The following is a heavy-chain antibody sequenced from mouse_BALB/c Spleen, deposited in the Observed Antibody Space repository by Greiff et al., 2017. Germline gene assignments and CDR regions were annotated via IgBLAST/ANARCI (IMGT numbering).Heavy chain of an antibody. CDR2: IYPGNSDT. V-gene: IGHV1-5*01. CDR1: GYTFTSYW. J-gene: IGHJ4*01. CDR3: TGGSNYYAMDY. D-gene: IGHD2-5*01. Sequence: VQLKESGTVLARPAASVKMSCKASGYTFTSYWMHWVKQRPGKGLEWLGVIYPGNSDTSYNQKFKGKANLTAVTSTSTAYMELSSLTNEDSAVYYCTGGSNYYAMDYWGQGTSVTVSS.